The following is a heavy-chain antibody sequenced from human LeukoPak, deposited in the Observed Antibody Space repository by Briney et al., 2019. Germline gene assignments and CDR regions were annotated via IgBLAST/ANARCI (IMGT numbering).Heavy chain of an antibody. Sequence: ASVKVSCKASGYTFTSYGISWVRQAPGQGLEWMGWISAYNGNTNYAQKLQGGVTMTTDTSTSTAYMELRSLRSDDTAVYYCARGPLSGEFLEWLWDLDYWGQGTLVTVSS. V-gene: IGHV1-18*01. CDR2: ISAYNGNT. CDR3: ARGPLSGEFLEWLWDLDY. CDR1: GYTFTSYG. D-gene: IGHD3-3*01. J-gene: IGHJ4*02.